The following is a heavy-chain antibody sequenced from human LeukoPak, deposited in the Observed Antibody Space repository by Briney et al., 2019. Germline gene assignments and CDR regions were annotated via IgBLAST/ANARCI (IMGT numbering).Heavy chain of an antibody. CDR1: GGSFSGYY. V-gene: IGHV4-34*01. Sequence: PSETLSLTCAVYGGSFSGYYWSWIRQPPGKGLEWIGEINHSGSTNYNPSLKSRVTISVDTSKNQFSLKLSSVTAADTAVYYCARVLASGYARFDPWGQGTLVTVSS. D-gene: IGHD5-12*01. CDR2: INHSGST. CDR3: ARVLASGYARFDP. J-gene: IGHJ5*02.